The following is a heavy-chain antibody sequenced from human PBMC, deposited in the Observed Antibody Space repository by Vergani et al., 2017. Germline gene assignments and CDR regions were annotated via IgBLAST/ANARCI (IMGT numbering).Heavy chain of an antibody. CDR1: GYSISSAYY. CDR2: IYRSWSS. V-gene: IGHV4-38-2*02. D-gene: IGHD3-10*01. Sequence: QVQLQESGPGLVKPSETLSLTCTVSGYSISSAYYWGWIRQPPGKGLEWIGNIYRSWSSYFGPSFKSRVTISVATSNNKFSLNLRSVTAADTAYYYCAISNLWFAEGLDYWGPGILVTVSS. CDR3: AISNLWFAEGLDY. J-gene: IGHJ4*02.